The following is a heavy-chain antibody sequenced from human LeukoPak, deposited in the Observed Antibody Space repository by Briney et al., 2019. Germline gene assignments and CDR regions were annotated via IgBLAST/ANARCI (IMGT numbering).Heavy chain of an antibody. J-gene: IGHJ6*02. CDR1: GYTFTGYY. CDR2: INPNSGGT. Sequence: APVKVSCKASGYTFTGYYMHWVRQAPGQGLEWMGWINPNSGGTNYAQKFQGRVTITADKSTSTAYMELSSLRSEDTAVYYCARGRITMVRGVSSYYHYGMDVWGQGTTVTVSS. CDR3: ARGRITMVRGVSSYYHYGMDV. V-gene: IGHV1-2*02. D-gene: IGHD3-10*01.